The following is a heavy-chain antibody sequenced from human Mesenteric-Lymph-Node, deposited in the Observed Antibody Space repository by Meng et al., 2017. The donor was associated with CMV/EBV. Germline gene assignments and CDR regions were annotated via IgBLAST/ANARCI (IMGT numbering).Heavy chain of an antibody. D-gene: IGHD6-6*01. Sequence: SVKVSCKASGYTFTSYDINWVRQATGQGLEWMGGIIPILGIANYAQKFQGRVTITADKSTSTAYMELSSLRSEDTAVYYCARIAARTPVGMDVWGQGTTVTVSS. J-gene: IGHJ6*02. CDR3: ARIAARTPVGMDV. CDR2: IIPILGIA. CDR1: GYTFTSYD. V-gene: IGHV1-69*10.